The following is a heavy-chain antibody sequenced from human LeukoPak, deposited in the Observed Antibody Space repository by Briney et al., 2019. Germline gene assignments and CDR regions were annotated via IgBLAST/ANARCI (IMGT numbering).Heavy chain of an antibody. Sequence: GGSLRLSCAASGFTFSHYGMNWVRHTPGKGLEWVSGIRSIGITTYYADSVKGRFTTSRDNSKNTVYLQMNSLRAEDTAVYYCARDLAWGAFDYWGQGTLVTVSS. V-gene: IGHV3-23*01. D-gene: IGHD3-16*01. CDR3: ARDLAWGAFDY. CDR1: GFTFSHYG. CDR2: IRSIGITT. J-gene: IGHJ4*02.